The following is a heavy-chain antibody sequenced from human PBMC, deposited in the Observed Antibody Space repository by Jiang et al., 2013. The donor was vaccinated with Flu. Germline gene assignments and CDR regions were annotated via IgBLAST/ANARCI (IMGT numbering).Heavy chain of an antibody. J-gene: IGHJ3*02. CDR2: ISHSGDT. Sequence: GPGLVKSSETLSLTCTLSGGSISTYYWSWIRQPPGKGLEWIGYISHSGDTNYNPSLKGRVTMSVDTSKNQFSLKLTSVTAADTAVYYCARERAFDIWGQGTKVTVSS. CDR3: ARERAFDI. CDR1: GGSISTYY. V-gene: IGHV4-59*12.